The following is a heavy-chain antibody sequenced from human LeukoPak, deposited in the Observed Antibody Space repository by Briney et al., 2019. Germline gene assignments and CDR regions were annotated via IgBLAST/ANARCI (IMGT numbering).Heavy chain of an antibody. D-gene: IGHD6-13*01. CDR2: IDSDGRDT. V-gene: IGHV3-74*01. J-gene: IGHJ6*04. CDR3: ARDRAAAASSDYYYYGMDV. CDR1: GFIFNRYW. Sequence: GGSLRLSCAASGFIFNRYWMHWVRQVPGKGLVWVSCIDSDGRDTSYADFVKGRFTISRDNSKNTLSLQMNSLRAEDTAVYYCARDRAAAASSDYYYYGMDVWGKGTTVTVSS.